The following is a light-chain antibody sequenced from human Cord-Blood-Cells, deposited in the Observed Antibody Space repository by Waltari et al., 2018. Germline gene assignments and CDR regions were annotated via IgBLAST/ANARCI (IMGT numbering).Light chain of an antibody. Sequence: QSALTQPASVSGSPGQSITISCTGTSSDVGSYNLVSWYQQHPGKAPKLMIYEVSQRPSGVSNRCSGSKAGNTASLTISGRQAEDEADYYCCSYAGSSTLVFGGGTKLTVL. CDR3: CSYAGSSTLV. CDR2: EVS. J-gene: IGLJ3*02. CDR1: SSDVGSYNL. V-gene: IGLV2-23*02.